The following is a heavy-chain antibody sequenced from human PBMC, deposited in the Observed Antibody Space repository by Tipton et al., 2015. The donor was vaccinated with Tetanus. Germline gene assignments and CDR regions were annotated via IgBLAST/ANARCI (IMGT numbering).Heavy chain of an antibody. V-gene: IGHV3-9*01. J-gene: IGHJ4*02. CDR3: ARVIRRSMIGYGVFDS. D-gene: IGHD4-17*01. CDR1: GFTFDDHG. Sequence: SLRLSCAASGFTFDDHGMHWVRQAPGKGLEWVSGISWNSGVLVYGDSVKGRFTVSRDDAENSLFLEMTGLRDDDTAVYFCARVIRRSMIGYGVFDSWGQGTLVAVSS. CDR2: ISWNSGVL.